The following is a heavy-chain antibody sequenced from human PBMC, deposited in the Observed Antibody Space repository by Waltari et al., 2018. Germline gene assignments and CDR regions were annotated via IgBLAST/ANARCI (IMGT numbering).Heavy chain of an antibody. V-gene: IGHV4-31*03. CDR1: GGSIRSADYY. CDR3: ARVMYNWNYGVSRWDALDI. J-gene: IGHJ3*02. Sequence: QVQLQESGPGLVKPSQTLSITCTVSGGSIRSADYYWSWIRQPPGKGVEGVGYIFYSGTADYNPCLEERATISVDTSKNQCSLNIYSVTAADTAVYYCARVMYNWNYGVSRWDALDIWGQGTMVTVTP. D-gene: IGHD1-7*01. CDR2: IFYSGTA.